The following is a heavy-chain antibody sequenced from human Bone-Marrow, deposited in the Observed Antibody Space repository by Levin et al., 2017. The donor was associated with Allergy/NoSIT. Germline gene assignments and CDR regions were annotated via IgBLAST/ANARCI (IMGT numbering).Heavy chain of an antibody. D-gene: IGHD5-12*01. V-gene: IGHV1-8*01. CDR1: GYTFTSFD. CDR3: ARGELGSGYLFDY. J-gene: IGHJ4*02. CDR2: MYPNSDNA. Sequence: ASVKVSCKTSGYTFTSFDINWVRQATGQGLEWMGWMYPNSDNAGYAQKFQGRVTMTRHTSISTPYMELSSLRSEDTAIYYCARGELGSGYLFDYWGQGALVTVSS.